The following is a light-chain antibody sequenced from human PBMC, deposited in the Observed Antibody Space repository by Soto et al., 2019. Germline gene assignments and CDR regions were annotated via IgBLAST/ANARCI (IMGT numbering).Light chain of an antibody. J-gene: IGLJ3*02. CDR3: CSFAGSYTLGV. CDR1: SSSYNY. V-gene: IGLV2-11*01. Sequence: QSALTQPRSVSGSPGQSVTISCTGTSSSYNYVSWYQHHPGKAPKLMIYDVSKRPSGVPDRFSGSKSGNTASLTISGLQAEDEADYYCCSFAGSYTLGVFGGGTQLTVL. CDR2: DVS.